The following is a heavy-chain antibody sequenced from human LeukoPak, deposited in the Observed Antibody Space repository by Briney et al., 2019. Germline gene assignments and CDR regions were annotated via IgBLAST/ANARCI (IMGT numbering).Heavy chain of an antibody. CDR3: ARRMVSHDAFDM. V-gene: IGHV4-59*08. CDR1: GGSISSYY. J-gene: IGHJ3*02. D-gene: IGHD2-8*01. CDR2: IYYSGST. Sequence: SETLSVTCTVSGGSISSYYWIWIRQPPGKGLEWIGYIYYSGSTNYNPSLKSRVTISVDTSKNQFSLKLSSVTAADTAVYYCARRMVSHDAFDMWGQGTMVTVSS.